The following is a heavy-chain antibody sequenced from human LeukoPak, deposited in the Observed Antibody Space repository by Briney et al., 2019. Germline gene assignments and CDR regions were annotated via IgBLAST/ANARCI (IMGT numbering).Heavy chain of an antibody. Sequence: GGSLRLSCAASGFTVSTHYMTWVRQAPGKGLEWVSVIYSGGSTYYADSVTGRFTISRDNSKNTVYLRMNSLRTEDTAVYYCTRLPNYWGQGTLVTVSS. V-gene: IGHV3-66*02. J-gene: IGHJ4*02. CDR1: GFTVSTHY. CDR2: IYSGGST. CDR3: TRLPNY.